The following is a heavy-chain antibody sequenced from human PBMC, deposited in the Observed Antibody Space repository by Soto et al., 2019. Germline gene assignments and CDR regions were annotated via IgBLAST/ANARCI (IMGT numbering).Heavy chain of an antibody. Sequence: SETLSLTCSVSGGSISSADYYWSWIRQPPGKGLEWIAYIYYNGNTWYNPSLKSRATISADTSKNQFSLKVTSVTATDTAVYYCARQGFGPLHGLVDVWGQGTTVTVSS. CDR1: GGSISSADYY. CDR2: IYYNGNT. J-gene: IGHJ6*02. V-gene: IGHV4-30-4*01. D-gene: IGHD3-10*01. CDR3: ARQGFGPLHGLVDV.